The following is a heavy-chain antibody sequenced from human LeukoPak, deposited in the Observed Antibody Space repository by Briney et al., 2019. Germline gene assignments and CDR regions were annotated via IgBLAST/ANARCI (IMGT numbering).Heavy chain of an antibody. V-gene: IGHV4-34*01. CDR1: GGSFSGYY. CDR2: INHSGST. Sequence: SETLSLTCAVYGGSFSGYYWSRIRQPPGKGLEWIGEINHSGSTNYNPSLKSRVTISVDTSKNQFSLKLSSVTAADTAVYYCARGRFYGSGSYYMTFFDYWGQGTLVTVSS. D-gene: IGHD3-10*01. CDR3: ARGRFYGSGSYYMTFFDY. J-gene: IGHJ4*02.